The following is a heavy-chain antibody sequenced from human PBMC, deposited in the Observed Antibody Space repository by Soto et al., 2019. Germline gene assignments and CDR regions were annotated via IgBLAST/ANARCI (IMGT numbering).Heavy chain of an antibody. D-gene: IGHD2-2*01. Sequence: PSETLSLTCTVSGGSISSYYWSWIRQPPGKGLEWIGEMSHSGGTHFNPSLKSRVTISVDTSKNQFSLMMSSVTAADTAVYYCARFRDCSGSRCDPSFGFDLWGQGTMVTVSS. CDR2: MSHSGGT. V-gene: IGHV4-59*12. CDR3: ARFRDCSGSRCDPSFGFDL. J-gene: IGHJ3*01. CDR1: GGSISSYY.